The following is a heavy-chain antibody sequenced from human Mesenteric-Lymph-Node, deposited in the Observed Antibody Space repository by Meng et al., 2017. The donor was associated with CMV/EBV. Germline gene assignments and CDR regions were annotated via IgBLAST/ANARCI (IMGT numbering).Heavy chain of an antibody. V-gene: IGHV3-23*01. CDR1: GVTFSTFA. CDR2: ISGSSGST. D-gene: IGHD1-7*01. CDR3: ARGGGTTLDH. Sequence: LACVDSGVTFSTFAMSGVRQAPGKGREWVSAISGSSGSTYYADSVKGRFTISRDNFKNSLNLQMNSLRAEDTAVYHCARGGGTTLDHWGQGTLVTVSS. J-gene: IGHJ4*02.